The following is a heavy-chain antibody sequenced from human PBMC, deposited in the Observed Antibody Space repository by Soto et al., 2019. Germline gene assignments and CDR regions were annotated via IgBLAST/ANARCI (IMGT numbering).Heavy chain of an antibody. Sequence: EVQLVESGGGLVQPGGSLRLSCAASGFTFNNYWMHWVRQAPGKGLVWVSRINIEGSTTDYADSVRGRFAISRDNAKNTLYLQINSLRDEDTAVYYCTRDRGGNFYGGFDYWGRGTLVTVSS. V-gene: IGHV3-74*01. CDR3: TRDRGGNFYGGFDY. D-gene: IGHD1-26*01. CDR2: INIEGSTT. J-gene: IGHJ4*02. CDR1: GFTFNNYW.